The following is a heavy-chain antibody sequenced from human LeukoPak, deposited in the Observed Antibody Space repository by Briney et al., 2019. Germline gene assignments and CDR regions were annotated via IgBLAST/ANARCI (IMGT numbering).Heavy chain of an antibody. CDR1: GFSFNTFG. CDR2: ISGSGGST. V-gene: IGHV3-23*01. Sequence: GGSLRLSCAASGFSFNTFGMHWVRQAPGKGLEWVSAISGSGGSTYYADSVKGRFTISRDNSKNTLYLQMNSLRAEDTAVYYCAKGMEHFYYAGDYWGQGTLVTVSS. CDR3: AKGMEHFYYAGDY. D-gene: IGHD3-10*01. J-gene: IGHJ4*02.